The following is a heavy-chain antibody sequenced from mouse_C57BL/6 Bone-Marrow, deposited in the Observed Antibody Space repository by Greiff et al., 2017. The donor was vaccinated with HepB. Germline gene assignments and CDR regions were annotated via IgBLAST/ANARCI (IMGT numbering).Heavy chain of an antibody. J-gene: IGHJ4*01. CDR2: ISNGGGST. V-gene: IGHV5-12*01. D-gene: IGHD1-1*02. CDR3: ARPLAMGYAMDY. CDR1: GFTFSDYY. Sequence: EVQLVESGGGLVQPGGSLKLSCAASGFTFSDYYMYWVRQTPEKRLEWVAYISNGGGSTYYPDTVKGRFTISRDNAKNTLYLQMSRLKSEDTAMYYCARPLAMGYAMDYWGQGTSVTVSS.